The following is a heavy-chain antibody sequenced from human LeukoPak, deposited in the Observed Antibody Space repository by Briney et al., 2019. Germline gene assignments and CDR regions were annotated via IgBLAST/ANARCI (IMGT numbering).Heavy chain of an antibody. CDR1: GFTFSGSG. J-gene: IGHJ6*03. CDR3: AKDSGYYYYYMDV. CDR2: IRSDGSNK. D-gene: IGHD7-27*01. Sequence: GGSLRLSCAASGFTFSGSGMHWVRQAPGKGLEWVAFIRSDGSNKYYADSVKGRFTISRDNSKNTLYLQMNSLRAEDTAVYYCAKDSGYYYYYMDVWGKGTTVTVSS. V-gene: IGHV3-30*02.